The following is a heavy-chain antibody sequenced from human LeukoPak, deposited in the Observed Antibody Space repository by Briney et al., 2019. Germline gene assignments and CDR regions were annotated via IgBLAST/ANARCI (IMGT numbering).Heavy chain of an antibody. CDR2: ISSSSSYI. Sequence: GGSLRLSCAASGFTFSSYGMHWVRQAPGKGLEWVSSISSSSSYIYYADSVKGRFTISRDNAKNSLYLQMNSLRAEDTAVYYCAELGITMIGGVWGKGPTVTISS. V-gene: IGHV3-21*01. CDR3: AELGITMIGGV. D-gene: IGHD3-10*02. CDR1: GFTFSSYG. J-gene: IGHJ6*04.